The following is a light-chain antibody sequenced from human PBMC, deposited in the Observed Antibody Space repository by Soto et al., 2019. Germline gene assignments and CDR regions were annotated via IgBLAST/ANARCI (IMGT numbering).Light chain of an antibody. V-gene: IGKV3-15*01. J-gene: IGKJ2*01. CDR3: QQYKDLYT. Sequence: EIVMTQSPATLSVSPGERATLSCRASQSVRTKLAWYQQKPGQTPRLLMYGASTRATGVPARFSGSGSGTEFTLTISSLQSEDFAVYYCQQYKDLYTFGQGTKLEIK. CDR2: GAS. CDR1: QSVRTK.